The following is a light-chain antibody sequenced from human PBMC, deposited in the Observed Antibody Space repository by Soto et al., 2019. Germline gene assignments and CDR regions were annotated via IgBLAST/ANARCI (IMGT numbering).Light chain of an antibody. CDR3: QQYYDTLWT. CDR1: QSVLFTSNNNNY. CDR2: WAS. J-gene: IGKJ1*01. Sequence: DFVMTQSPDSLAVSLGERATINYKSSQSVLFTSNNNNYLAWYQQKPGQPPKLLIYWASTRASGVPDRFSGSGSGTDFTLTISSLQAEDVAVYYCQQYYDTLWTFGQGTKVEVK. V-gene: IGKV4-1*01.